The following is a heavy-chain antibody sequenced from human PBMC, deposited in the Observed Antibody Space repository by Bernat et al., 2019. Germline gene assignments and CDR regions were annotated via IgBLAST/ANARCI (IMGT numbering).Heavy chain of an antibody. Sequence: QVQLQESGPGLVKPSETLSLTCAVSGYSISSGYYWGWIRQPPGKGLEWMGSIYHSGSTYYNPSLKSRVTISVDTSKNQFSLKLSSVTAADTAVYYCARAEYDYGDYWGQGTLVTVSS. J-gene: IGHJ4*02. D-gene: IGHD6-6*01. CDR3: ARAEYDYGDY. CDR2: IYHSGST. V-gene: IGHV4-38-2*01. CDR1: GYSISSGYY.